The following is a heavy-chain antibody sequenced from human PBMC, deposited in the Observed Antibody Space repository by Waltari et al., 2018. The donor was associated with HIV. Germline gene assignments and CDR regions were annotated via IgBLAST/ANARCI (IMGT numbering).Heavy chain of an antibody. Sequence: QVQLVEAGGGVVQPGRSLRLSCAASGFTFSNFAMPWVRQAPGKGLEWGAVIWYDGDNKYYADSVKGRFTISRDNSKNTLYLQMNSLRVEDTAVYYCARGGYYYDISGYYHYWGQGTLVTVSS. CDR2: IWYDGDNK. D-gene: IGHD3-22*01. V-gene: IGHV3-33*01. CDR1: GFTFSNFA. J-gene: IGHJ4*02. CDR3: ARGGYYYDISGYYHY.